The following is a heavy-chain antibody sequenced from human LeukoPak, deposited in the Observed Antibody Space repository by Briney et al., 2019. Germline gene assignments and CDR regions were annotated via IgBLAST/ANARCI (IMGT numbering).Heavy chain of an antibody. D-gene: IGHD3-22*01. J-gene: IGHJ4*02. CDR3: TTDYYDSSGRDY. V-gene: IGHV3-15*01. CDR2: IKSKTDGGTT. Sequence: PGGSLRLSCAASGFTVSSNYMSWVRQAPGKGLEWVGRIKSKTDGGTTDYAAPVKGRFTISRDDSKNTLYLQMNSLKTEDTAVYYCTTDYYDSSGRDYWGQGTLVTVS. CDR1: GFTVSSNY.